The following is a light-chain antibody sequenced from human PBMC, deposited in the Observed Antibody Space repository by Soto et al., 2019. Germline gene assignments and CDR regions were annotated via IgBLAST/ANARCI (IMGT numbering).Light chain of an antibody. CDR3: QQSYKTPLT. CDR2: ATS. J-gene: IGKJ4*01. CDR1: QSTNNY. V-gene: IGKV1-39*01. Sequence: DIQLTQSPPSLSASVRDRVIITCRASQSTNNYLNWYQQKPGKAPNLLIYATSILQSGVPSRFSGSGSETDYTLTISSLQPDDFATYYCQQSYKTPLTFGGGTKVEIK.